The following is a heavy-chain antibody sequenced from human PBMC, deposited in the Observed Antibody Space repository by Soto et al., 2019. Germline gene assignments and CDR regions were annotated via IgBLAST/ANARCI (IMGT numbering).Heavy chain of an antibody. J-gene: IGHJ6*02. CDR1: GFTFNNYG. D-gene: IGHD6-13*01. V-gene: IGHV3-33*01. Sequence: QVQLVESGGGVVQPGRSLRLSCAASGFTFNNYGMHCFRQAPVKGLEWVAVIWNDGSNSYYANSVKGRFTICRDNSKNTLHLQMSSLRAEDTAVYYCARRQISPPTRGAATARGAMDVCGQGTKVTVSS. CDR2: IWNDGSNS. CDR3: ARRQISPPTRGAATARGAMDV.